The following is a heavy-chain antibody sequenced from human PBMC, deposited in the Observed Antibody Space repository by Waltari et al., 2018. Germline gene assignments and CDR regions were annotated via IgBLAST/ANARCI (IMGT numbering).Heavy chain of an antibody. D-gene: IGHD2-15*01. CDR2: MYSSGST. CDR3: ARDSVLAVGQGFYQYYMDV. J-gene: IGHJ6*03. V-gene: IGHV4-4*07. CDR1: GGSISSYY. Sequence: QVQLQESGPGLVKPSETLSLTCTVSGGSISSYYWSWIRQPAGKGLEWIGRMYSSGSTNHNPSLKSRVTMSVDTSKNQFSLKLSSVTAADTAMYYCARDSVLAVGQGFYQYYMDVWGKGTTVTISS.